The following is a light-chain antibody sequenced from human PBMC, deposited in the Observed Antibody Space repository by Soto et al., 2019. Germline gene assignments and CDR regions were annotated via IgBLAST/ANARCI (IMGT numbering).Light chain of an antibody. V-gene: IGLV2-14*03. CDR1: ISDIRHYDY. CDR2: HVT. Sequence: SVPRPPSSVSGSPGQSIPISCTGTISDIRHYDYVSWYQQHPGKAPKLIIYHVTYRPSGVSNRYSGSKDGNSASLTISGLQADDEADYYCCSLTTSHTYVFGSGTKVTV. J-gene: IGLJ1*01. CDR3: CSLTTSHTYV.